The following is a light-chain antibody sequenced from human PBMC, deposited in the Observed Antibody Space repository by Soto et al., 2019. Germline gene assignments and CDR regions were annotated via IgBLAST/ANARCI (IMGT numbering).Light chain of an antibody. J-gene: IGKJ2*01. V-gene: IGKV1-33*01. CDR3: QQCDLRPT. CDR1: QDIRNF. Sequence: DIQMTQSPSSLSASVGDRVTITCQASQDIRNFLNWYQQKPGKAPKLLIYDASNLEAGVPLRFSGSGSGTDFTFTISSLQPEEIATYYCQQCDLRPTFGQGTNLEIK. CDR2: DAS.